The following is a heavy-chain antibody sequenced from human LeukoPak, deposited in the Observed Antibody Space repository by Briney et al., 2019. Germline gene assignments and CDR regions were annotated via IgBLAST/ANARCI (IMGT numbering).Heavy chain of an antibody. V-gene: IGHV3-23*01. J-gene: IGHJ4*02. Sequence: GGSLRLSCAASGFTFSNYWMRWVRQAPGKGLEWVSVISGSGGSTYHADSVKGRFTISRDNSKNTLYLQMNSLRAEDTAVYYCAKHMGYSSSSGYFDYWGQGTLVTVSS. CDR2: ISGSGGST. CDR1: GFTFSNYW. CDR3: AKHMGYSSSSGYFDY. D-gene: IGHD6-6*01.